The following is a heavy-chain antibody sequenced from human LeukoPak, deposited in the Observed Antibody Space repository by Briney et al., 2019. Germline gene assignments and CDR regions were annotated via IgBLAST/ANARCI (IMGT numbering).Heavy chain of an antibody. Sequence: WASVNVSCKASGGTFSSYAISWVRQAPGQGLEWMGGFDPEDGETIYAQKFQGRVTMTEDTSTDTAYMELSSLRSEDTAVYYCATSSLIEYCTNGVCHDYWGQGTLVTVSS. CDR1: GGTFSSYA. J-gene: IGHJ4*02. CDR2: FDPEDGET. D-gene: IGHD2-8*01. CDR3: ATSSLIEYCTNGVCHDY. V-gene: IGHV1-24*01.